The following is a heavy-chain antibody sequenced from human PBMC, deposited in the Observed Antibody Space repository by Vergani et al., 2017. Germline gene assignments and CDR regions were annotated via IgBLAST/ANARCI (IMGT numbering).Heavy chain of an antibody. V-gene: IGHV4-39*07. CDR1: GGSISSSSYY. Sequence: QLQLQESGPGLVKPSETLSLTCTVSGGSISSSSYYWSWIRQPPGKGLEWIGEINHSGNTNYNPSLKSRVTISVDTSKNQFSLKLSSVTAADTAVYYCARRYSSGCLGYWGQGTLVTVSS. D-gene: IGHD6-19*01. J-gene: IGHJ4*02. CDR3: ARRYSSGCLGY. CDR2: INHSGNT.